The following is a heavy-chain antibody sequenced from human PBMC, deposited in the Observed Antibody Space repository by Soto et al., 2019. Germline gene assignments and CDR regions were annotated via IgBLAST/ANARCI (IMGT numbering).Heavy chain of an antibody. D-gene: IGHD6-19*01. CDR2: IYWNDDK. V-gene: IGHV2-5*01. Sequence: SGPTLVNPTQTLTLTCIFSGFSLRTSGVGVGWIRQPPGKALEWLGFIYWNDDKRYSPSLKSRLTITKDTSKNQVVLTMTNMDPVDTASYYCAKSGSSGWYGWFDPWGQGTLVTVSS. CDR1: GFSLRTSGVG. CDR3: AKSGSSGWYGWFDP. J-gene: IGHJ5*02.